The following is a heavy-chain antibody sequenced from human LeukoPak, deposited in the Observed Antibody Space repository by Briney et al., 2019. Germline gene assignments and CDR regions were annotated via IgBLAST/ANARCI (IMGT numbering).Heavy chain of an antibody. V-gene: IGHV3-21*01. CDR1: GFTFSAYA. CDR2: IGTTSTFI. CDR3: AKAHPGFDY. Sequence: GGSLRLSCEASGFTFSAYAMTWVRQAPGKGLEWVASIGTTSTFIHYADSVKGRFTISRDNAQDSLFLQMNSLGAEDTAVYYCAKAHPGFDYWGQGVLVTVSS. J-gene: IGHJ4*02.